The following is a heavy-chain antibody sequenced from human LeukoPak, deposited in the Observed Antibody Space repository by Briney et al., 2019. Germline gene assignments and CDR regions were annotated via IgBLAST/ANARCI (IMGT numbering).Heavy chain of an antibody. Sequence: SVKVSCKASGGTFSSYAISWVRQAPGQGLEWMGRIIPIFGTANYAQKFQGRVTITTDESTSTAYMELSSLRSEDTAVYYCAREGSYYDFWSGPDYWAREPWSPSPQ. CDR1: GGTFSSYA. CDR2: IIPIFGTA. D-gene: IGHD3-3*01. V-gene: IGHV1-69*05. CDR3: AREGSYYDFWSGPDY. J-gene: IGHJ4*02.